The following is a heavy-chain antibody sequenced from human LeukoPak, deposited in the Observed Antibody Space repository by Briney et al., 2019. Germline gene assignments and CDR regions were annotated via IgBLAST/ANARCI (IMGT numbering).Heavy chain of an antibody. CDR2: IKRKTDGGTI. J-gene: IGHJ4*02. CDR1: GFTFSNAW. V-gene: IGHV3-15*01. CDR3: TTYDNSANYSDY. D-gene: IGHD3-22*01. Sequence: GGSLRLSCAASGFTFSNAWMSWVRQAPGKGLEWVGRIKRKTDGGTIEYTAPVRGRFTISRDDSENTPYLQMNSLKAEDTAVYYCTTYDNSANYSDYWGQGTLVTVSS.